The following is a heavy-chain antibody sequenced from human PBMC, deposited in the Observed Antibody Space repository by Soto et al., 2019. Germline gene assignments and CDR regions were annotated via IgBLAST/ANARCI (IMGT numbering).Heavy chain of an antibody. V-gene: IGHV3-21*01. Sequence: EVQLVESGGGLVKPGGSLRLSCAASGFTFSSYSMNWVRQAPGKGLEWVSSISGSSSYIYYADSVKGRFTISRDNAKNSLYLQMNSLRAEDTAVYYCASHPRDSSGYWYYFDYWGQGTLVTVSS. D-gene: IGHD3-22*01. CDR3: ASHPRDSSGYWYYFDY. CDR1: GFTFSSYS. CDR2: ISGSSSYI. J-gene: IGHJ4*02.